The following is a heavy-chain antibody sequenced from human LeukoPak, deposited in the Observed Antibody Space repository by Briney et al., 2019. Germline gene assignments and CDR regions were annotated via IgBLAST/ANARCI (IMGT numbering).Heavy chain of an antibody. CDR1: GDGVSSNSAA. D-gene: IGHD3-3*01. V-gene: IGHV6-1*01. CDR3: ARDSRITILGDYYYGMDV. Sequence: SQTLSLTCAISGDGVSSNSAAWNWIRQSPSRGLEWLGRTYYRSKWYNDYAVSVKSRITINPDTSKNQFSLQLNSVTPEDTAVYYCARDSRITILGDYYYGMDVWGQGTTVTVSS. CDR2: TYYRSKWYN. J-gene: IGHJ6*02.